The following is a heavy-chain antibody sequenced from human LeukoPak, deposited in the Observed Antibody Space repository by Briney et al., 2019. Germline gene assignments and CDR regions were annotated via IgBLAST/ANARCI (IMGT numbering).Heavy chain of an antibody. CDR2: ISGSGGST. J-gene: IGHJ6*02. CDR1: GFTFSSYA. V-gene: IGHV3-23*01. CDR3: AKRYGDPYYYYYGMDV. Sequence: GGSLRLSCAASGFTFSSYAMSWVRQAPGKGLEWVSAISGSGGSTYYADSVKGRFTTSRDNSKNTLYLQMNSLRAEDTAVYYCAKRYGDPYYYYYGMDVWGQGTTVTVSS. D-gene: IGHD4-17*01.